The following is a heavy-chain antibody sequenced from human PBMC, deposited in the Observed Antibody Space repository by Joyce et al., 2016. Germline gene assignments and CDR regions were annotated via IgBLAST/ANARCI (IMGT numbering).Heavy chain of an antibody. D-gene: IGHD2/OR15-2a*01. V-gene: IGHV4-38-2*02. J-gene: IGHJ4*02. CDR2: IYHNGKT. CDR1: GDSISSGDF. Sequence: VQLQESGPGLLKPSETLSLTCDVSGDSISSGDFYGWVRQAPGKGLEWIANIYHNGKTYYNAALKSRVTISVDTSKNQLSLKLSSVTAADTAVYYCARDPQNFGFWGQRTLVIVSS. CDR3: ARDPQNFGF.